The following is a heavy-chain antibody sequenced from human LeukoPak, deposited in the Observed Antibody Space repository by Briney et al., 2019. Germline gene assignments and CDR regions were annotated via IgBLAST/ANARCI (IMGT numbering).Heavy chain of an antibody. D-gene: IGHD1-14*01. Sequence: PSETLSLTCTVSGGSFSSGSYYWSWIRQPPGKGLEWIGYIYYSGSTNYNPSLKSRVTISVDTSKNQFSLKLSSVTAADTAVYYCAREFRSPMRNWFDPWGQGTLVTVSS. CDR1: GGSFSSGSYY. CDR3: AREFRSPMRNWFDP. V-gene: IGHV4-61*01. CDR2: IYYSGST. J-gene: IGHJ5*02.